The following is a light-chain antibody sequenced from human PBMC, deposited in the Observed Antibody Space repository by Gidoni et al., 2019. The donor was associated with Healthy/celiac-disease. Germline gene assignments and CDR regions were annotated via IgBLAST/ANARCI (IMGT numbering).Light chain of an antibody. CDR2: KAS. CDR3: QQYDSYPCT. J-gene: IGKJ1*01. V-gene: IGKV1-5*03. Sequence: DIQMTQSPSTLSASVGDRVTITCRDSQSISSWLPWYQQKPGKAPKLLIYKASSLESGVPSRFSGSGSGTEFTLTISSLQPDDFATYYCQQYDSYPCTFGQGTKVEIK. CDR1: QSISSW.